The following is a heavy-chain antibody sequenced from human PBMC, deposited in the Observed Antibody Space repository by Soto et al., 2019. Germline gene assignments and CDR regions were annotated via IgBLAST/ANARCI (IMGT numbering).Heavy chain of an antibody. D-gene: IGHD5-18*01. CDR1: GFTFSSYG. CDR2: ISYDGSNK. V-gene: IGHV3-30*18. J-gene: IGHJ6*02. CDR3: AKAPIQLWSNTRWYYYYGMDV. Sequence: LRLSCAASGFTFSSYGMHWVRQAPGKGLEWVAVISYDGSNKYYADSVKGRFTISRDNSKNTLYLQMNSLRAEDTAVYYCAKAPIQLWSNTRWYYYYGMDVWGQGTTVTVSS.